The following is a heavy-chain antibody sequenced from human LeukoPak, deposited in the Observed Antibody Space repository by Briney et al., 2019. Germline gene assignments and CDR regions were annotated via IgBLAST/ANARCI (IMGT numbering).Heavy chain of an antibody. CDR3: ARHPELYFFDY. J-gene: IGHJ4*02. CDR2: ISYSGST. D-gene: IGHD3-10*01. V-gene: IGHV4-59*08. CDR1: GDSINGYY. Sequence: SETLSLTCTVSGDSINGYYWSWIRQPPGKGLEWIGYISYSGSTNYNPSLKSRVTISADTSKNQVSLTLSSVTAADTAVYYCARHPELYFFDYWGQGTLVTVSS.